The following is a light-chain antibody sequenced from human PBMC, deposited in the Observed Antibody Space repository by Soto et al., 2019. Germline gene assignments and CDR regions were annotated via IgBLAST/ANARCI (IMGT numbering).Light chain of an antibody. V-gene: IGKV3-15*01. CDR3: QQYNNWPRT. CDR1: QPLNNN. CDR2: GTS. Sequence: EIVMTQSPATLSVSPGDRATLSCRAGQPLNNNVAWYQHKPGQAPRLLIYGTSTRATGISARFSGGGSGTEFTLTISSLQSEDFAVYYCQQYNNWPRTFGQGTRLEI. J-gene: IGKJ5*01.